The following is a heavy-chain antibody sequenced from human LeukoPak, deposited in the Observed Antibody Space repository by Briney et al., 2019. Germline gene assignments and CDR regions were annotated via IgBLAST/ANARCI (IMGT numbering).Heavy chain of an antibody. CDR3: ARGRSYGDYGYYFDY. CDR1: GGSISSYY. Sequence: SETLSLTCTVSGGSISSYYWSWIRQPPGKGLEWIGYIYYSGSTNYNPSLKSRVTISVDTSKNQFSLKLSSVTAADTAVYYCARGRSYGDYGYYFDYWGQGTLVTVSS. V-gene: IGHV4-59*12. CDR2: IYYSGST. D-gene: IGHD4-17*01. J-gene: IGHJ4*02.